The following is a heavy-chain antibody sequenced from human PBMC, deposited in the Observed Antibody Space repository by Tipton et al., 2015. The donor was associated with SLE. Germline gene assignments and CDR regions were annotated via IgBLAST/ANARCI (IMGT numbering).Heavy chain of an antibody. J-gene: IGHJ6*02. CDR1: GFTFGYFA. Sequence: LRLSCTASGFTFGYFAMSWFRQAPGKGLEWVGYIYTSGSTNYNPSLKSRVTISVDTSKNQFSLKLSSVTAADTAVYYCARDQFYGIDVWGQGTTVTVSS. CDR3: ARDQFYGIDV. D-gene: IGHD5-24*01. V-gene: IGHV4-4*09. CDR2: IYTSGST.